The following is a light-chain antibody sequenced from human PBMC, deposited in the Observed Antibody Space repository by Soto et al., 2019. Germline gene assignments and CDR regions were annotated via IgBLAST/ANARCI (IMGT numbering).Light chain of an antibody. CDR2: GNS. CDR3: QSYDSSLSGWV. Sequence: QSVLTQPPSVSGAPGQRVTISCTGSSSNIGAGYVVHWYQQHPGTAPKLLIYGNSNRPSGVPDRFSGSKSGTSASLAITGLQAEDEADYYCQSYDSSLSGWVFGGGTKLTVL. CDR1: SSNIGAGYV. J-gene: IGLJ3*02. V-gene: IGLV1-40*01.